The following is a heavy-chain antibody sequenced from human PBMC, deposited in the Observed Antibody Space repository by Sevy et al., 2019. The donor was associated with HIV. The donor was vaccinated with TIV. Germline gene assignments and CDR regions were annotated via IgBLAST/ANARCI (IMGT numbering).Heavy chain of an antibody. V-gene: IGHV1-69*13. CDR3: ARGPERPDAFDI. J-gene: IGHJ3*02. CDR2: IIPIFGTA. CDR1: GGTFSSYA. Sequence: ASVKVSCKASGGTFSSYAISWVRQAPGQGLEWMGGIIPIFGTANYAQTFQGRVTITADESTSTAYMELSSLRSEDTAVYYCARGPERPDAFDIWGQGTMVTVSS.